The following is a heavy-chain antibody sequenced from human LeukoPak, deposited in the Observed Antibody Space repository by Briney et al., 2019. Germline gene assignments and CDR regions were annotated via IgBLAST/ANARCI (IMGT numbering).Heavy chain of an antibody. CDR2: IRNDGSNK. J-gene: IGHJ4*02. CDR3: AKELSLNYDILTGVPLDY. D-gene: IGHD3-9*01. V-gene: IGHV3-30*02. CDR1: GFTFSSYA. Sequence: GGSLRLSCAASGFTFSSYAMSWVRQAPGKGLEWVAFIRNDGSNKYYADSVKGRFTISRDNSKNTLYLQMNILRVEDTAVYYCAKELSLNYDILTGVPLDYWGQGTLVTVSS.